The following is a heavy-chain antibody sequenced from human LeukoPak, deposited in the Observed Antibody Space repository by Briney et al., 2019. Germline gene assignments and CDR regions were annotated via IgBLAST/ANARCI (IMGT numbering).Heavy chain of an antibody. CDR1: GDSISSYY. CDR3: ARGRDILTGYYTDFDY. Sequence: SETLSLTCTVSGDSISSYYWSWIRQPPGKGLEWIGYIYYSGSTNYNPSLKSRVTISVDTSKRQFSLKLSSVTAADAAVYYCARGRDILTGYYTDFDYWGQGTLVTVSS. D-gene: IGHD3-9*01. CDR2: IYYSGST. V-gene: IGHV4-59*01. J-gene: IGHJ4*02.